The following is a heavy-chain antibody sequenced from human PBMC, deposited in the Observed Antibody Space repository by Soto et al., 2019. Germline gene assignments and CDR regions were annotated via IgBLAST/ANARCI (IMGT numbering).Heavy chain of an antibody. CDR2: ISYDGSNK. D-gene: IGHD2-21*01. V-gene: IGHV3-30-3*01. CDR3: ARGGKVLLQPNWFEP. J-gene: IGHJ5*02. CDR1: GFTFSSYD. Sequence: VRGYCVASGFTFSSYDIHWVRQAPGKGLQWVAVISYDGSNKYYADSVKGRLSISRDNSRNTLYLQMNSLRAEDTAVYYCARGGKVLLQPNWFEPWGQGTLVTVS.